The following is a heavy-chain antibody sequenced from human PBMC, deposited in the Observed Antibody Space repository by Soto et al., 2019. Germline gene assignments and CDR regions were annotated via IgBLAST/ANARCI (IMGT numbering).Heavy chain of an antibody. D-gene: IGHD3-10*01. CDR2: IIPILGIA. Sequence: QVQLVQSGAEVKKPGSSVKVSCKASGGTFSSYPISWVRQAPGQGLEWMGRIIPILGIANYAQKFQGRVTITADKSTSTAYMELSSLRSEGTAVYYCAREEYYYGSGAFFDYWGQGTLVTVSS. V-gene: IGHV1-69*04. CDR1: GGTFSSYP. J-gene: IGHJ4*02. CDR3: AREEYYYGSGAFFDY.